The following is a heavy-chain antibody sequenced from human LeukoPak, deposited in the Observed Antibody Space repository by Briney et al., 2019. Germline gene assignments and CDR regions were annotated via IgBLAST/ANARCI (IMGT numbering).Heavy chain of an antibody. Sequence: GGSPRLSCAASGFTFSSYAMHWVRQAPGKGLEWVAVISYDGSNKYYADSVKGRFTISRDNSKNTLYLQMNSLRAEDTAVYYCARPDSSGGVGHYWGQGTLVTVSS. CDR1: GFTFSSYA. CDR2: ISYDGSNK. J-gene: IGHJ4*02. V-gene: IGHV3-30-3*01. D-gene: IGHD6-19*01. CDR3: ARPDSSGGVGHY.